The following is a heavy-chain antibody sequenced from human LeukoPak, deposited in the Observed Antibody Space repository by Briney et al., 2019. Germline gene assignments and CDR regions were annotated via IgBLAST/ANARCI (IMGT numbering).Heavy chain of an antibody. Sequence: SETLSLTCTVSGGSISSYYWSWIRQPPGKGLEWIGYIYYSGSTNYNPSLKSRVTISVDTSKNQFSLKLSSVTAADTAVYYCARVTSSGYYFLDYWGQGTLVTVSS. V-gene: IGHV4-59*01. CDR1: GGSISSYY. D-gene: IGHD3-22*01. CDR2: IYYSGST. CDR3: ARVTSSGYYFLDY. J-gene: IGHJ4*02.